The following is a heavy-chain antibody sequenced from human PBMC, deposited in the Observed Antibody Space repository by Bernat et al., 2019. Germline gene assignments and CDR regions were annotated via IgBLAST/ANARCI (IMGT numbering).Heavy chain of an antibody. CDR2: IYYNGNV. D-gene: IGHD2-21*02. J-gene: IGHJ4*02. CDR1: GGSINNYH. V-gene: IGHV4-59*08. Sequence: QVYLQESGPGLVKPSETLSLTCTVSGGSINNYHWSWVRQPPGKGLVHIGFIYYNGNVNYNPSFERRDTLSVDASKSQFALRLRSVTAADAAVYYCARLGDCGDDCYSFDYWGQGTLVTVSS. CDR3: ARLGDCGDDCYSFDY.